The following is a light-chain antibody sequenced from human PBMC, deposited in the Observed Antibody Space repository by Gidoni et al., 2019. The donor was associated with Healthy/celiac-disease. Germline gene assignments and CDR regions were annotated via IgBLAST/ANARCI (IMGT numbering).Light chain of an antibody. J-gene: IGKJ4*01. CDR2: KAS. Sequence: DIQMTPSPSTLPASVGDRVTITCRASQSISSWLAWYQQKPGNAPKLLIYKASSLESGVPSRFSGSGSGTEFTLTISSLQPDDFATYYCQQYNSYPLTFXGXTKVEIK. CDR3: QQYNSYPLT. CDR1: QSISSW. V-gene: IGKV1-5*03.